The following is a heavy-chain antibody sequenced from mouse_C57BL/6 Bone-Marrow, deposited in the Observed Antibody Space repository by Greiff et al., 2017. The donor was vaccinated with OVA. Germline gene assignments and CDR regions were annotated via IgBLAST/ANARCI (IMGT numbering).Heavy chain of an antibody. V-gene: IGHV1-19*01. Sequence: EVKLQESGPVLVKPGASVKMSCKASGYTFTDYYMNWVKQSHGKSLEWIGVINPYNGGTSYNQKFKGKATLTVDKSSSTAYMELNSLTSEDSAVYYCAKWGFDYWGQGTTLTVSS. CDR3: AKWGFDY. CDR2: INPYNGGT. CDR1: GYTFTDYY. J-gene: IGHJ2*01.